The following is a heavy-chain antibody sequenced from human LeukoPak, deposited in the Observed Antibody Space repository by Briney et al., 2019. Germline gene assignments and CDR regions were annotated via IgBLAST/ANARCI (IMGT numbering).Heavy chain of an antibody. CDR3: ARGDFCSSTNCYLRPMDV. CDR2: IYYSGST. J-gene: IGHJ6*03. Sequence: PSETLSLTCTVSGGSISDYYWNWIRQPPGKGLEWIGYIYYSGSTTYNPSLKSRVTMPVDTAKHQFSLKLRSVTAADTAVYYCARGDFCSSTNCYLRPMDVWGKGTTVTVSS. D-gene: IGHD2-2*01. CDR1: GGSISDYY. V-gene: IGHV4-59*01.